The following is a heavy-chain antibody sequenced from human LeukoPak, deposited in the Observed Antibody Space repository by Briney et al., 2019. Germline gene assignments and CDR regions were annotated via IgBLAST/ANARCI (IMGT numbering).Heavy chain of an antibody. CDR1: GYTFTDYY. CDR2: VDPEDGET. V-gene: IGHV1-69-2*01. J-gene: IGHJ4*02. CDR3: ATSGAYYYDSSGYQD. D-gene: IGHD3-22*01. Sequence: GASVKVSCKASGYTFTDYYMHWVQQAPGKGLEWMGRVDPEDGETIYAEKFQGRVTITADTSTDTAYMELSSLRSEDTAVYYCATSGAYYYDSSGYQDWGQGTLVTVSS.